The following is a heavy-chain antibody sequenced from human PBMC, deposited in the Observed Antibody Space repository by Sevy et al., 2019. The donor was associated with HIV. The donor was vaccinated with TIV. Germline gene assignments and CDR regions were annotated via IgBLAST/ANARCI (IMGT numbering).Heavy chain of an antibody. J-gene: IGHJ6*02. V-gene: IGHV3-11*01. CDR3: ARDHVKDGDLGDYYYYAMDV. CDR1: GFTFSDYY. D-gene: IGHD4-17*01. CDR2: ISGSDNTI. Sequence: GGSLRLSCAASGFTFSDYYMSWIRQAPGKGLEWLSYISGSDNTIYYADSVKGRFTISRDNAKNSLYLQMNSLRAEDTAVYYCARDHVKDGDLGDYYYYAMDVWGPGTSVTVSS.